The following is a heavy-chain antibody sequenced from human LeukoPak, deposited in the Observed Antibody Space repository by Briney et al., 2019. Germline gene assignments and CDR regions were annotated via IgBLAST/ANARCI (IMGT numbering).Heavy chain of an antibody. Sequence: GGSLRLSCAASGFTFSNAWMSWVRQAPGKGLEWVGRIKSKTDGGTTDYAAPVKGRFTISRDDSKNTLYLQMNSLKTEDTAVYYCTTDPEYSGSYFYWGQGTLVTVSS. V-gene: IGHV3-15*01. CDR3: TTDPEYSGSYFY. CDR2: IKSKTDGGTT. J-gene: IGHJ4*02. D-gene: IGHD1-26*01. CDR1: GFTFSNAW.